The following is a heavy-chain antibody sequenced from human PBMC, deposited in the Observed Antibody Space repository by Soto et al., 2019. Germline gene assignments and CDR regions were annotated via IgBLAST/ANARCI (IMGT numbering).Heavy chain of an antibody. D-gene: IGHD3-10*01. CDR1: GFSLTTTGLG. J-gene: IGHJ5*02. Sequence: QITLKESGPTLVTPTQTLTLTCTFSGFSLTTTGLGVAWIRQPPGKALEWLALIYWNDEKRYRPSLRSRLTXXKDXSXXXXXLXXXDXXPVDTATYYCAHEGFGSDNWFDAWGQGTLVIVSS. V-gene: IGHV2-5*01. CDR3: AHEGFGSDNWFDA. CDR2: IYWNDEK.